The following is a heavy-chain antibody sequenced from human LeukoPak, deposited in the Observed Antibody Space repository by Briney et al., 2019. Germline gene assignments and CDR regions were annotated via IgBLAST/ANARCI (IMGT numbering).Heavy chain of an antibody. CDR3: ARFFYYDASRPPF. V-gene: IGHV4-34*01. J-gene: IGHJ4*02. CDR2: INHSGST. Sequence: PSETLSLTCAVYGGSFSGYCWSWIRQPPGKGLEWIGEINHSGSTNYNPSLKSRVTISVDTSKNQFSLKLSSVTAADTAVYYCARFFYYDASRPPFWGQGTLVAVSS. D-gene: IGHD3-16*01. CDR1: GGSFSGYC.